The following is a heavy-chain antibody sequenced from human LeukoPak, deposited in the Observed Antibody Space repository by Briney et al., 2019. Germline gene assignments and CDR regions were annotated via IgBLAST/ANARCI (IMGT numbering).Heavy chain of an antibody. Sequence: SVKVSCKASGGTSSSYTISWVRQAPGQGLEWMGRIIPILGIANYAQKFQGRVTITADKSTSTAYMELSSLRSEDTAVYYCARGGKVTSPSAFDYWGQGTLVTVSS. D-gene: IGHD4-17*01. CDR3: ARGGKVTSPSAFDY. V-gene: IGHV1-69*02. CDR1: GGTSSSYT. CDR2: IIPILGIA. J-gene: IGHJ4*02.